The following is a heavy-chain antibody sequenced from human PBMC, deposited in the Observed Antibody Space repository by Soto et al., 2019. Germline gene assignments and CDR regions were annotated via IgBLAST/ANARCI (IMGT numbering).Heavy chain of an antibody. J-gene: IGHJ6*02. CDR3: ARLGAKNDFWSGPYYYYGMDV. CDR1: GYSFTSYW. D-gene: IGHD3-3*01. Sequence: GESLKISCNGSGYSFTSYWIGWVRQMPGKGLEWMGIIYPGDSDTRYSPSFQGQVTISADKSISTAYLQWSSLKASDTAMYYCARLGAKNDFWSGPYYYYGMDVWGQGTTVIVSS. V-gene: IGHV5-51*01. CDR2: IYPGDSDT.